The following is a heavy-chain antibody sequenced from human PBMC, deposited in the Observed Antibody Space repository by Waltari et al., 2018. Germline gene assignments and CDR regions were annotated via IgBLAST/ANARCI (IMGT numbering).Heavy chain of an antibody. CDR3: ARDRGRGLYLDT. V-gene: IGHV4-4*02. J-gene: IGHJ4*02. D-gene: IGHD1-1*01. CDR2: VRGDGKT. Sequence: QLQLQESGPGLVKPSGTLSLICAVSGDPMSTSDYWSWVRQPPGEGLEWIGQVRGDGKTNYNPSFASRVTMSLDTSTYHFALKLTSATAADTALYYCARDRGRGLYLDTWGQGTLVTVSP. CDR1: GDPMSTSDY.